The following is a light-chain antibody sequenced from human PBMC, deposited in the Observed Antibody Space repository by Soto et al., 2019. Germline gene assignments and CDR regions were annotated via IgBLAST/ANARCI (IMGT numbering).Light chain of an antibody. J-gene: IGKJ4*01. Sequence: EIVMTQSPATLSVSPGEGATLSCRASQSVSSNVAWYQQRPGQAPRLLIYGASTRATGIPARFSGSGSGTEFTLTITSLEPEDFAVYYCQHRSNWLAFGGGTKVDIK. CDR1: QSVSSN. V-gene: IGKV3-15*01. CDR3: QHRSNWLA. CDR2: GAS.